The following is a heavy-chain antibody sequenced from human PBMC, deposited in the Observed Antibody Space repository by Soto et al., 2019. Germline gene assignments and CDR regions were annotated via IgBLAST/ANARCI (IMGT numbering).Heavy chain of an antibody. J-gene: IGHJ5*02. CDR2: INHSGST. D-gene: IGHD3-3*01. CDR3: ARGHPGMYYDFWSGPTRWFDP. Sequence: PSETLSLTCAVYGGSFSGYYWSWIRQPPGKGLEWIGEINHSGSTNYNPSLKSRVTISVDTSKNQFSLKLSSVTAADTAVYYCARGHPGMYYDFWSGPTRWFDPWGQGTLVTVSS. V-gene: IGHV4-34*01. CDR1: GGSFSGYY.